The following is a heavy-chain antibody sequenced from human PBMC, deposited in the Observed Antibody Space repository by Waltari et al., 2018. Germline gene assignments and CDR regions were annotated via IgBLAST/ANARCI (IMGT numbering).Heavy chain of an antibody. CDR3: ARENYYGSGTYPMDV. CDR1: EFTFSSYR. Sequence: EVQLVESGGGLVQPGGSLRLSCAASEFTFSSYRMNWVRQAPGKGLGWVSYISSSSTTIYYAYSVKGRFTISRDNAKISLYLQMNSLRDEETSVYYCARENYYGSGTYPMDVWGKGTTVTVSS. J-gene: IGHJ6*04. CDR2: ISSSSTTI. D-gene: IGHD3-10*01. V-gene: IGHV3-48*02.